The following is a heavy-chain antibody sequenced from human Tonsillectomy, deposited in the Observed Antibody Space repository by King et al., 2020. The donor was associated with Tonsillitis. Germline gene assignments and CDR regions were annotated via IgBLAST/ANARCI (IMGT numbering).Heavy chain of an antibody. V-gene: IGHV3-23*04. D-gene: IGHD5-24*01. J-gene: IGHJ4*02. Sequence: VQLVESGGGLVQPEGSLRLSCAVSGFTFSNYGMTWVRQAPGKGLEWVSVISSGGTIYYADSVKGRFTISRDNSKNTLYLQMNSLRAEDTAIYYCAKAGGGTYNLGYFFDYWGQGTLVTVSS. CDR3: AKAGGGTYNLGYFFDY. CDR1: GFTFSNYG. CDR2: ISSGGTI.